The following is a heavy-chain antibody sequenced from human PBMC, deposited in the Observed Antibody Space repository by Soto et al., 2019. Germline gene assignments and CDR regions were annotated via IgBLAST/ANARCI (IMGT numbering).Heavy chain of an antibody. CDR2: IYYSGST. V-gene: IGHV4-59*08. D-gene: IGHD7-27*01. CDR3: ARPGRDWGALHS. CDR1: NDSISTYY. Sequence: QVQLQESGPGLVKPSETLSLTCTVSNDSISTYYWTWIRQPPGKGLEWIGFIYYSGSTNYNPSLQSRVTISVDTSKNQFSRKMNSVTAADTAVYYCARPGRDWGALHSWGQGTLVTVSS. J-gene: IGHJ4*02.